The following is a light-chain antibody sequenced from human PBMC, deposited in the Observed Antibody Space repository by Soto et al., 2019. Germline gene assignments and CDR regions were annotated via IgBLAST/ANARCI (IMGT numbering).Light chain of an antibody. J-gene: IGLJ7*01. Sequence: NFMLTQPHSVSESPGKTVTISCTRSSGSIASNYVQWYQQRPGSAPTTVIYEDNQRPSGVPDRFSGSIDSSSNSASLTISGLKTEDEADYYCQSYESSPYAVFGGGTQLTVL. CDR2: EDN. V-gene: IGLV6-57*03. CDR1: SGSIASNY. CDR3: QSYESSPYAV.